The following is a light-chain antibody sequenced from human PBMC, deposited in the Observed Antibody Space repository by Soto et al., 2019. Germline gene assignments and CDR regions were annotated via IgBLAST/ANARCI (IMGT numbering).Light chain of an antibody. Sequence: QSVLTQPPSVSGAPGQRVTISCTGSSSNIGADYGVHWYQQRPGTAPKLLIFGNNNRPSGVPDRFSGPKSGTSASLAITGLQAEDEGDYYCQSYDSTLSARYVFGTGTKVTVL. CDR1: SSNIGADYG. J-gene: IGLJ1*01. CDR3: QSYDSTLSARYV. CDR2: GNN. V-gene: IGLV1-40*01.